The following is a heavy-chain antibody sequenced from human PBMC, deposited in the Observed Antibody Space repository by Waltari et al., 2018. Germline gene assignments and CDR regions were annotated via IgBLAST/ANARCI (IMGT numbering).Heavy chain of an antibody. D-gene: IGHD3-3*01. CDR3: AASEGSFWSGYYPLDY. Sequence: QLQLQESGPGLVKPSETLSLTCTVSGGSISSSSYYWGWIRQPPGKGLEWIGSIYYSGSTYYNPSLKSRVTISVDTSKNQFSLKLSSVTAADTAVYYCAASEGSFWSGYYPLDYWGQGTLVTVSS. J-gene: IGHJ4*02. V-gene: IGHV4-39*01. CDR2: IYYSGST. CDR1: GGSISSSSYY.